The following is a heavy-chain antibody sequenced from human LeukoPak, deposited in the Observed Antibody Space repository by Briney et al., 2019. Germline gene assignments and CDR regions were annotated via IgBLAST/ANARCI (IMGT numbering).Heavy chain of an antibody. D-gene: IGHD5-12*01. CDR2: INHSGST. CDR1: GGSFSGYY. Sequence: PSETLSLTCAVYGGSFSGYYWSWIRQPPGKGLEWIGEINHSGSTNYNPSLKSQVTISVDMSRNQFSLRLNSLTAADTAVYYCARQVATKGEWAFDVWGQGTMVTVSS. J-gene: IGHJ3*01. V-gene: IGHV4-34*01. CDR3: ARQVATKGEWAFDV.